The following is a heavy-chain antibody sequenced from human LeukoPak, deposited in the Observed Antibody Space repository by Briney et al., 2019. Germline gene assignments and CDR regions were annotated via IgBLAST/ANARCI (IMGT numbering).Heavy chain of an antibody. CDR1: GHTFTSYD. D-gene: IGHD3-22*01. CDR3: ARGLSGYYYDSSGYYGY. CDR2: MNPNSGNT. V-gene: IGHV1-8*01. J-gene: IGHJ4*02. Sequence: GASVKVSCKASGHTFTSYDINWVRQATGQGLEWMGWMNPNSGNTGYAQKFQGRVTMTRNTSISTAYMELSSLRSEDTAVYYCARGLSGYYYDSSGYYGYWGQGTLVTVSS.